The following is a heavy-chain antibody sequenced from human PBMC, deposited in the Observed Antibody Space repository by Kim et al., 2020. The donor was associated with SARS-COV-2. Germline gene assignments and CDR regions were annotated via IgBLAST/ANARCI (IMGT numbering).Heavy chain of an antibody. J-gene: IGHJ6*02. Sequence: GGSLRPSCAASGFTFSSYSMNWVRQAPGKGLEWVSSISSSSSYIYYADSVKGRFTISRDNAKNSLYLQMNSLRAEDTAVYYCARRSIVVVPAAEPSYYYYGMDVWGQGTTVTVSS. CDR1: GFTFSSYS. CDR3: ARRSIVVVPAAEPSYYYYGMDV. CDR2: ISSSSSYI. D-gene: IGHD2-2*01. V-gene: IGHV3-21*01.